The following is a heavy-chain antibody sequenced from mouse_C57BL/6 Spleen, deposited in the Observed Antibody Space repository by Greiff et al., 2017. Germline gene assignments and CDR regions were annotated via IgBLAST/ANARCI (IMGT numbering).Heavy chain of an antibody. Sequence: VQLQQSGAELVRPGASVTLSCKASGYTFTDYEMHWVKQTPVHGLEWIGAIDPETGGTADNQKFKGKAILTADKSSSTAYMELRSLTSEDSAVYYCTRRGYYFDYWGQGTTRTVSS. CDR2: IDPETGGT. V-gene: IGHV1-15*01. CDR3: TRRGYYFDY. J-gene: IGHJ2*01. CDR1: GYTFTDYE.